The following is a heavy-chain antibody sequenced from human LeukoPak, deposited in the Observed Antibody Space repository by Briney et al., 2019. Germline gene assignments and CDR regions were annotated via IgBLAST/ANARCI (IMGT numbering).Heavy chain of an antibody. CDR3: ARARIAARPSSWFDP. Sequence: ASVKVSCKASGYTFTGYYMHWVRQAPGQGLEGMGWINPNSGGTNYAQKFQGRVTMTRDTSISTAYMELSRLRSDDTAVYYCARARIAARPSSWFDPWGQGTLVTVSS. CDR2: INPNSGGT. V-gene: IGHV1-2*02. D-gene: IGHD6-6*01. J-gene: IGHJ5*02. CDR1: GYTFTGYY.